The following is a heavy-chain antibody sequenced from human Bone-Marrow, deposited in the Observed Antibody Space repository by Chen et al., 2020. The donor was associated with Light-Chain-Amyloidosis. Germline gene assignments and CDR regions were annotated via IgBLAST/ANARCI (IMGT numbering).Heavy chain of an antibody. D-gene: IGHD3-10*01. V-gene: IGHV1-8*01. CDR3: ARGAYGSGSYYHYYYYGMDV. CDR1: GYTFTSYD. CDR2: MNPNCGNT. J-gene: IGHJ6*02. Sequence: QVQLVQSGAEVKKPGASVKVSCKASGYTFTSYDINWVRQATGQGLEWMGWMNPNCGNTGYAQKFQGRVTMTRNTSISTAYMELSSLRSEDTAVYYCARGAYGSGSYYHYYYYGMDVWGQGTTVTVSS.